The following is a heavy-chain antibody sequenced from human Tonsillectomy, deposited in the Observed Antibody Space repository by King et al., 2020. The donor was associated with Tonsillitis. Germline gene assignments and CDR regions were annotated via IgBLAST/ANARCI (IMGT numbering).Heavy chain of an antibody. D-gene: IGHD6-6*01. CDR1: VGSFSGYY. Sequence: VQLQQWGAGLLKPSETLSLTCAVYVGSFSGYYWSWIRQPPGKGLEWIGEINHSGSTNYNPSLKSRVTISVDTSKNQLSLKLSSVTAADTAVYSCARKGHSTSGRYWYFDLWGRGALVTVSS. CDR3: ARKGHSTSGRYWYFDL. J-gene: IGHJ2*01. CDR2: INHSGST. V-gene: IGHV4-34*01.